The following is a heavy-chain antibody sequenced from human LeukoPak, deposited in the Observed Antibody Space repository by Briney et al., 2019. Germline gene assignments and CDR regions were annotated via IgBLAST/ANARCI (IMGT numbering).Heavy chain of an antibody. V-gene: IGHV3-9*01. D-gene: IGHD2-15*01. Sequence: GGSLRLSCAASGFVFHDFATHWVRQSPGKGLEWVATISWNSDIILYADSVKGRFTISRDNDRDSLLMEMNSLRREDTALYYCVKSGGYYYMDAWGKGTTVIVSS. J-gene: IGHJ6*03. CDR3: VKSGGYYYMDA. CDR1: GFVFHDFA. CDR2: ISWNSDII.